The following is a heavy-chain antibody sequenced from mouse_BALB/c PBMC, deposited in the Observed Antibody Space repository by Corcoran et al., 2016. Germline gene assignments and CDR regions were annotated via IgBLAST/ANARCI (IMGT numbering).Heavy chain of an antibody. J-gene: IGHJ4*01. Sequence: EVQLQQSGPELVKPGASVKMSCKASGYTFTSYVMHWVKQKPGQGLEWIGYINPYNDGTKYNEKFKGKATLTSDKSSSTAYMERSSLTSEDSAVYYCARCTYGNYVRGAMDYWGQGTSVTVSS. D-gene: IGHD2-1*01. CDR3: ARCTYGNYVRGAMDY. V-gene: IGHV1S136*01. CDR2: INPYNDGT. CDR1: GYTFTSYV.